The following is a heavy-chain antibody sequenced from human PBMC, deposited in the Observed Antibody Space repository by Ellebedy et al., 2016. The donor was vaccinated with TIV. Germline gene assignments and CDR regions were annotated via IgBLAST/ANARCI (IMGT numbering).Heavy chain of an antibody. V-gene: IGHV3-7*01. D-gene: IGHD4-17*01. CDR1: RFSFCGYW. CDR3: ATDGSYGDYRSPTHAFVM. Sequence: GGSLSLSCAASRFSFCGYWLSWVRQAPGKGLEWVANLRLDGGDKYYEDSVKGRFTIARDNAKNSLFLQMSSLRVEDTAVYYCATDGSYGDYRSPTHAFVMWGQGTMVAVSS. CDR2: LRLDGGDK. J-gene: IGHJ3*02.